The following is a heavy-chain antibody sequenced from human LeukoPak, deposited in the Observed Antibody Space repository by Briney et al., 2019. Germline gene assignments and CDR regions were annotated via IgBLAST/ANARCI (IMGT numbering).Heavy chain of an antibody. CDR1: GFTFSSYA. V-gene: IGHV3-23*01. Sequence: GGSLRLSCAASGFTFSSYAMSWVRQAPGKCVEWVSAISGSGGSTYYADSVKGRFTISRDNSKNTLYLQMNSLRAEDTAVYYCAKDLGDGPTIFYWGQGTLVTVSS. J-gene: IGHJ4*02. D-gene: IGHD3-10*01. CDR3: AKDLGDGPTIFY. CDR2: ISGSGGST.